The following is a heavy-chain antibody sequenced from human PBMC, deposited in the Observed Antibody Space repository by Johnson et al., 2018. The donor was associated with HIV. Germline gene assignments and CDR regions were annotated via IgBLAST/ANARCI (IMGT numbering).Heavy chain of an antibody. D-gene: IGHD2-15*01. CDR2: ISWNSGSI. CDR3: ARSVGYCSGGSCSPDALDI. CDR1: GFTFDDYA. Sequence: VQLVESGGGLVQPGRSLRLSCAASGFTFDDYAMHWVRQAPGKGLEWVSGISWNSGSIGYADSVKGRFTISRDNAKNSLYLQMNSLRAEDTAVYYCARSVGYCSGGSCSPDALDIWGQGTMVTVSS. V-gene: IGHV3-9*01. J-gene: IGHJ3*02.